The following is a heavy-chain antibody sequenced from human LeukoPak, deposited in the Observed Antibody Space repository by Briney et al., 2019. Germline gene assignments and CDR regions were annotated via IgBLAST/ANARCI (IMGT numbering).Heavy chain of an antibody. CDR1: GFTFSTYW. CDR3: AKGQNYYDGSGYYSTDY. D-gene: IGHD3-22*01. V-gene: IGHV3-30*18. Sequence: PGGSLRLSCAASGFTFSTYWMHWVRQAPGKGLEWVAVISSDGVNKYSADSVKGRFTISRDNSKNTLYLQMNSLRAEDTAVYYCAKGQNYYDGSGYYSTDYWGQGTPVTVSS. J-gene: IGHJ4*02. CDR2: ISSDGVNK.